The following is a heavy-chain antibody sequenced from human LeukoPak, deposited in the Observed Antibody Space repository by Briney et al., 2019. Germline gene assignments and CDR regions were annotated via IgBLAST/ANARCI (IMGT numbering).Heavy chain of an antibody. J-gene: IGHJ4*02. D-gene: IGHD5-18*01. V-gene: IGHV3-23*01. CDR2: LSDSGSNT. CDR3: AKIRGYSYGYGDY. CDR1: GFTFSTYA. Sequence: GGSLGLSCVASGFTFSTYAMSWVRQAPGRGLEWVSDLSDSGSNTYYADSVKGRFTISRDNSKNTLYLQMSSLRAEDTAVYFCAKIRGYSYGYGDYWGQGTLVTVSS.